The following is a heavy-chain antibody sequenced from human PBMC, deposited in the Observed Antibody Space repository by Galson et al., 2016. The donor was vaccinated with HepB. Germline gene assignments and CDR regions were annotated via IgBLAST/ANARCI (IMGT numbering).Heavy chain of an antibody. J-gene: IGHJ6*04. D-gene: IGHD1-1*01. V-gene: IGHV3-30-3*01. Sequence: SLRLSCADSGFIFRSYAMNWVRQAPGKGLEWLAVISTDGSNKYFAHSVRGRFTISRDNSKNTLYLQMNSLRAGDTAVYYCARLIASPWNDYYYYGMDVWGKGTTVTVSS. CDR1: GFIFRSYA. CDR2: ISTDGSNK. CDR3: ARLIASPWNDYYYYGMDV.